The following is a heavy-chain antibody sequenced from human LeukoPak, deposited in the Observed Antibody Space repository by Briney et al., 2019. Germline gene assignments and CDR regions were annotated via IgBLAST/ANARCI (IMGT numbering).Heavy chain of an antibody. D-gene: IGHD2-2*01. V-gene: IGHV3-30*03. J-gene: IGHJ4*02. CDR3: VRGGSPPTSTWSLDE. Sequence: GGSLRLSCVASGFTFSGYGMHWVRQAPGKGLEWVAVISYNARHEYYRDSVKGRFSISRDNSKNTVSLQMDSLTIEDTAVYYRVRGGSPPTSTWSLDEWGQGTLVSVSS. CDR1: GFTFSGYG. CDR2: ISYNARHE.